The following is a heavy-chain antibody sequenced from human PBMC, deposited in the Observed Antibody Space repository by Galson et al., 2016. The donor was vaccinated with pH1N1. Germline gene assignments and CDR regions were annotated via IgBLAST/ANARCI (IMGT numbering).Heavy chain of an antibody. CDR2: IYPGDSDT. CDR3: ARYAVTYYYDSSGYPDWYFDL. D-gene: IGHD3-22*01. CDR1: GSSFTSYW. Sequence: QSGAEVKKPGESLKISCKGSGSSFTSYWIGWVRQMPGKGLEWMGIIYPGDSDTRYSPSFQGQVTISADKSTSTAYLQWSSLKASDTAIYYCARYAVTYYYDSSGYPDWYFDLWGRGTLVTVS. J-gene: IGHJ2*01. V-gene: IGHV5-51*03.